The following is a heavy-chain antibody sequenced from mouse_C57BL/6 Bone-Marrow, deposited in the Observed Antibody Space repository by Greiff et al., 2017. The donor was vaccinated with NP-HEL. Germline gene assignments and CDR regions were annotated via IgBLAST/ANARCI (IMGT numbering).Heavy chain of an antibody. CDR1: GYTFTSYG. CDR3: ARYYGNYGDYYAMAY. CDR2: IYPRSGNT. D-gene: IGHD2-1*01. Sequence: QVQLQQSGAELARPGASVKLSCKASGYTFTSYGISWVKQRTGQGLEWIGEIYPRSGNTYYNEKFKGKATLTADKSSSQAYMELRSLTSEASSVYFCARYYGNYGDYYAMAYWGQGTSVTVSS. V-gene: IGHV1-81*01. J-gene: IGHJ4*01.